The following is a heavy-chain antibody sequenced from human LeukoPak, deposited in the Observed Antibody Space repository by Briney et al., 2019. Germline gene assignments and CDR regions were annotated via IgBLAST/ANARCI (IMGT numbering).Heavy chain of an antibody. CDR3: ARDHRAAAGTGTGDY. CDR1: GFWFQDSA. J-gene: IGHJ4*02. D-gene: IGHD6-13*01. V-gene: IGHV3-9*01. Sequence: GGSLRLSCAASGFWFQDSAMHWVRQTPGKGLEWVAGINWNGGVSGYVDSVKGRFTISRDNAKNSLYLQMNSLRAEDTAVYYCARDHRAAAGTGTGDYWGQGTLVTVSS. CDR2: INWNGGVS.